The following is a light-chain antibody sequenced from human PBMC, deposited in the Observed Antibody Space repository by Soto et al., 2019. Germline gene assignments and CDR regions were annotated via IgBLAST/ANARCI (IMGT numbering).Light chain of an antibody. CDR3: KQYGAFPPT. Sequence: EIVLTQFPGALSLSPGERVTLSCRASQTVSNTYLAWYQQKSGQAPKFLIYGASNRATGIPDRFSGSGSGTAFTLTISRLEPDNFPVYYCKQYGAFPPTFGGGPKWEIK. CDR2: GAS. CDR1: QTVSNTY. J-gene: IGKJ4*01. V-gene: IGKV3-20*01.